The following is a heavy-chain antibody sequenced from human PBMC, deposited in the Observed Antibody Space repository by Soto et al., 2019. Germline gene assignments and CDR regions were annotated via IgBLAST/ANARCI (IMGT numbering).Heavy chain of an antibody. D-gene: IGHD2-2*02. CDR2: IIPIFGTA. V-gene: IGHV1-69*06. CDR1: GGTFISYA. CDR3: ATDLGYCSSTRCYKSPQRNY. Sequence: QVQLVQSGAEVKKPGSSVKVSCKASGGTFISYAISWVRQAPGQGLEWMGGIIPIFGTANYAQKFQGRVTITADKSTSTANMELSSLRSQDTAVYYCATDLGYCSSTRCYKSPQRNYWGQGTLVTVAS. J-gene: IGHJ4*02.